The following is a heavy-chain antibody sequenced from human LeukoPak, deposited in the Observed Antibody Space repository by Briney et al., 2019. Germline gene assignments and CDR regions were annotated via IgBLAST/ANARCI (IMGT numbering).Heavy chain of an antibody. D-gene: IGHD4-17*01. V-gene: IGHV3-21*01. CDR2: ISSSSSYI. CDR3: ARAILFDYGDYLPPYYFDY. CDR1: GFTFSSYS. Sequence: SGGSLRLSCAASGFTFSSYSMNWVRQAPGKGLEWVPSISSSSSYIYYADSVKGRFTISRDNAKNSLYLQMNSLRAEDTAVYYCARAILFDYGDYLPPYYFDYWGQGTLVTVSS. J-gene: IGHJ4*02.